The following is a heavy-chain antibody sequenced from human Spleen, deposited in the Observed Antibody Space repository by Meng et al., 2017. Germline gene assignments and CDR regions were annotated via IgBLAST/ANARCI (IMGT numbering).Heavy chain of an antibody. D-gene: IGHD6-13*01. CDR1: GYTFTSYD. CDR3: AREPAGGSADY. J-gene: IGHJ4*02. Sequence: QVQLVQSGAEVKKPGASVKVSCKPSGYTFTSYDVNWVRQATGQGLEWMGWMNSNTGNTGYAQKFQDRVTMTRDTSIGTAYMELSSLRSEDTAVYYCAREPAGGSADYWGQGTLVTVSS. V-gene: IGHV1-8*01. CDR2: MNSNTGNT.